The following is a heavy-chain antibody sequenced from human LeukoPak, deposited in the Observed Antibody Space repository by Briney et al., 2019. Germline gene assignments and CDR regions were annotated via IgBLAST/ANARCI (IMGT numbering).Heavy chain of an antibody. J-gene: IGHJ5*02. V-gene: IGHV4-31*03. CDR2: IYYSGST. D-gene: IGHD5-18*01. CDR3: ERVRFGAAMASRFDP. CDR1: GGSISSGGYY. Sequence: PSETLSLTCTVSGGSISSGGYYWSWIRQHPGKGLEWIGYIYYSGSTYYNPSLKSRVTISVDTSKNQFSLKLSSVTAADTAVYYCERVRFGAAMASRFDPWGQGTLVTVSS.